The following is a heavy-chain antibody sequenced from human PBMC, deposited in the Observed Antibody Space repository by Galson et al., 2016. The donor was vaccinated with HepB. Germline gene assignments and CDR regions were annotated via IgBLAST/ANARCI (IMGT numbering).Heavy chain of an antibody. Sequence: SLRLSCAASGFTFDGYGMSWVRQAPGKGLEWVPGINWNGGSTGYADSVKGRFTISRDNAKNSLYLHMNSLRAEDTALYHCARDLRVGDVWGKGTTVTVSS. CDR2: INWNGGST. J-gene: IGHJ6*04. D-gene: IGHD2-15*01. CDR1: GFTFDGYG. CDR3: ARDLRVGDV. V-gene: IGHV3-20*01.